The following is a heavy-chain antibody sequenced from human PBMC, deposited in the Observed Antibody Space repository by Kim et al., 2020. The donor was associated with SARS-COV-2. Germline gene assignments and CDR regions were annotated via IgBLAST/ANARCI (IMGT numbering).Heavy chain of an antibody. D-gene: IGHD4-17*01. V-gene: IGHV4-39*01. J-gene: IGHJ4*02. CDR1: GGSIGSSSYY. CDR3: ARHSSMTTVTFDY. CDR2: IYYSGNT. Sequence: SETLSLTYTVSGGSIGSSSYYWGWIRQPPGKGLEWIGSIYYSGNTYYNPSLKSRVTISVDTSKNQFSLKLSSVTAADTAVYHCARHSSMTTVTFDYWGQG.